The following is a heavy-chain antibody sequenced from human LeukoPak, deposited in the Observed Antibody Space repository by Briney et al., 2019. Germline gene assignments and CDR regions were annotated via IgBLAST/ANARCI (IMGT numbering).Heavy chain of an antibody. CDR2: IWYDGNSQ. Sequence: GGSLRLSCAASGFGFSSYGIHWVRQAPGKGLDWVAVIWYDGNSQYYADSVKGRFTISRDNSKNTVYLQMNSLTAEDTAIYYCVRPNGDYARGGLEIWGQGTVVTVSS. J-gene: IGHJ3*02. CDR1: GFGFSSYG. CDR3: VRPNGDYARGGLEI. D-gene: IGHD4-17*01. V-gene: IGHV3-33*08.